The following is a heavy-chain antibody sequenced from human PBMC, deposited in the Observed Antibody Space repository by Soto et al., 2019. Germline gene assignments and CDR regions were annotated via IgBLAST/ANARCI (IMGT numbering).Heavy chain of an antibody. D-gene: IGHD6-13*01. J-gene: IGHJ5*02. CDR2: ISGSGGST. CDR3: AKDRVAAAGKSTWLDP. V-gene: IGHV3-23*01. CDR1: GFTFSIYA. Sequence: RLSCAACGFTFSIYAMSWVRQALGRGLEGVSAISGSGGSTYYADSVKGRFTISRDNSKNTLYLPMNSLRAEDTAVYYGAKDRVAAAGKSTWLDPWGQGTLVTGSS.